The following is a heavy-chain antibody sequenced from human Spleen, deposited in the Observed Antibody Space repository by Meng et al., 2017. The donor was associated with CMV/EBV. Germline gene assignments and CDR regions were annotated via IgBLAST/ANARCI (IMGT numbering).Heavy chain of an antibody. J-gene: IGHJ6*02. D-gene: IGHD3-16*01. Sequence: GESLKISCAASGFTVSSNYMSWVRQAPGKGLEWVSVIYSGGSTYYADSVKGRFTISRDNSKNTLYLQMNSLRAEDTAVYYCARGGRGKRAYYYYGMDVWGQGTTVTVSS. CDR2: IYSGGST. CDR3: ARGGRGKRAYYYYGMDV. CDR1: GFTVSSNY. V-gene: IGHV3-66*02.